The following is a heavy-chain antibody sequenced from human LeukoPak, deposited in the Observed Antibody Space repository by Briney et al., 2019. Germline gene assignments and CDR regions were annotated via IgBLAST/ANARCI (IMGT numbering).Heavy chain of an antibody. CDR2: IYSGGST. Sequence: ETGGSLRLSCAASGFTVSSNYMSWVRQAPGKGLEWVSVIYSGGSTYYAASVKGRFTISRDNSKNTLYLQMNSLKGEDTALYYCAKDLLQWEQLVGNWGQGTLVTVSS. CDR1: GFTVSSNY. CDR3: AKDLLQWEQLVGN. J-gene: IGHJ4*02. V-gene: IGHV3-53*01. D-gene: IGHD6-6*01.